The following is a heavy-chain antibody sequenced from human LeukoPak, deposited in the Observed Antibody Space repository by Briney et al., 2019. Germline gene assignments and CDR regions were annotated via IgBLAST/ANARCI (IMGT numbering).Heavy chain of an antibody. Sequence: SETLSLTCAVSGGSISSGGYYWSWIRQPPRKGLEWIGYIYYSGSTNYNPSLKSRVTISVDTSKNQFSLKLSSVTAADTAVYYCARLFSGSSWYYILQYNWFDPWGQGTLVTVSS. D-gene: IGHD6-13*01. J-gene: IGHJ5*02. CDR2: IYYSGST. CDR1: GGSISSGGYY. CDR3: ARLFSGSSWYYILQYNWFDP. V-gene: IGHV4-61*08.